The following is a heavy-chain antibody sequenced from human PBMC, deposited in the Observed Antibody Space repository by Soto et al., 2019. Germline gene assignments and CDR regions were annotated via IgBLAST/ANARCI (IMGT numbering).Heavy chain of an antibody. CDR1: GYTFTSYD. CDR2: MNPNSGNT. V-gene: IGHV1-8*01. D-gene: IGHD4-17*01. J-gene: IGHJ4*02. Sequence: GASVKVSCKASGYTFTSYDINWVRQATGQGLEWMGWMNPNSGNTGYAQKFQGRVTMTRNTSISTAYMELSSLRSEDTAVYYCARGLASHDYGDYRIIDYWGQGTLVTVSS. CDR3: ARGLASHDYGDYRIIDY.